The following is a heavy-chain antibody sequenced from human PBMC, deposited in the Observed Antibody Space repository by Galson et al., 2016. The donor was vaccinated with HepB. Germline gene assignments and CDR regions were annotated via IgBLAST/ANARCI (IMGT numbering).Heavy chain of an antibody. CDR3: AKHRDGGGFRVWVWAFGEFDY. CDR1: GFTFSSYA. Sequence: SLRLSCAASGFTFSSYAMSWVRQAPGKGLEWVSAISGSGGSTYYADSVKGRFTISRDNSKNTLYLQMNSLRAEDTAVYYCAKHRDGGGFRVWVWAFGEFDYWGQGTTVTVSS. J-gene: IGHJ4*03. V-gene: IGHV3-23*01. CDR2: ISGSGGST. D-gene: IGHD3-16*01.